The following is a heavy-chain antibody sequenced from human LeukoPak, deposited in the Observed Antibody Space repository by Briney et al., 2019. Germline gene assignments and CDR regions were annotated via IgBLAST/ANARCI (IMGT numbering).Heavy chain of an antibody. CDR2: IYPGGSET. J-gene: IGHJ4*02. CDR1: GYSFSSFW. V-gene: IGHV5-51*01. CDR3: ARASRDGYNQNFDH. Sequence: GESLKISCKGLGYSFSSFWNAWVRQRPGKGLEWMGIIYPGGSETRYDPSFQGQVTISAESSTSTAYLQRSSLRASDTAMYYCARASRDGYNQNFDHWGQGTLVTVSS. D-gene: IGHD5-24*01.